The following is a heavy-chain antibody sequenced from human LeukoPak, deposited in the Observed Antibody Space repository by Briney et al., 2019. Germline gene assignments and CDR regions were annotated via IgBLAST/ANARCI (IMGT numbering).Heavy chain of an antibody. CDR2: INPNSGGT. CDR1: GYTFTSYD. CDR3: ASVSGELLSDAFDI. V-gene: IGHV1-2*02. D-gene: IGHD1-26*01. Sequence: ASVKVSCKASGYTFTSYDINWVRQATGQGLEWMGWINPNSGGTNYAQKFQGRVTMTRDTSISTAYMELSRLRSDDTAVYYCASVSGELLSDAFDIWGQGTMVTVSS. J-gene: IGHJ3*02.